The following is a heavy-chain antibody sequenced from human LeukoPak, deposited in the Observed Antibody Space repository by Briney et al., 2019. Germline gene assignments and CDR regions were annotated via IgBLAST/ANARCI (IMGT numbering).Heavy chain of an antibody. J-gene: IGHJ4*02. V-gene: IGHV4-31*03. CDR2: IYYSGST. CDR3: ARDNPVWGSYRYTGTFDY. D-gene: IGHD3-16*02. CDR1: GGSISSGGYY. Sequence: TSETLSLTCTVSGGSISSGGYYWSWIRQHPGKGLEWIGYIYYSGSTYYNPSLKSRVTISVDTSKNQFSLKLSSVTAADTAVYYCARDNPVWGSYRYTGTFDYWGQGTLVTVSS.